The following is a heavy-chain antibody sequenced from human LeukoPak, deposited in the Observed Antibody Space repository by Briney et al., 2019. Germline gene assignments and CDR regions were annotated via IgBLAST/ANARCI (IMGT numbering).Heavy chain of an antibody. D-gene: IGHD5-24*01. CDR3: ARIWLHTHYYYYGMDV. V-gene: IGHV4-34*01. Sequence: SETLSLTCAVYGGSFSGYYWSWIRQPPGKGLEWIGEINHSGSTNYNPSLTSRVTISVDTSKNQFSLKLSSVTAADTAVYYCARIWLHTHYYYYGMDVWGQGTTVTVSS. CDR2: INHSGST. CDR1: GGSFSGYY. J-gene: IGHJ6*02.